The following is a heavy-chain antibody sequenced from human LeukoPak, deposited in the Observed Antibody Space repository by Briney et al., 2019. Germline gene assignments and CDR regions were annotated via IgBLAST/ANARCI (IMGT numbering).Heavy chain of an antibody. CDR3: ATKYYYDGSGYYHPSEY. Sequence: ASVKVSCKVSGYTLTELSMHWVRQAPGKGLEGMGGFDPEDGETIYAQKFQGRVTMTEDTSTDTAYMELSSLRSEDTAVYYCATKYYYDGSGYYHPSEYWGQGTLVTVSS. D-gene: IGHD3-22*01. CDR2: FDPEDGET. V-gene: IGHV1-24*01. CDR1: GYTLTELS. J-gene: IGHJ4*02.